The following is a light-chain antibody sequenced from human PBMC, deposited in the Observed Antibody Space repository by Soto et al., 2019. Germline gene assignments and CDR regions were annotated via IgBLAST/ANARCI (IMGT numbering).Light chain of an antibody. CDR2: DPS. CDR1: QSVSSS. Sequence: DIQMTQSPSTLSAFVGDRVTITCRASQSVSSSLAWYQQKPGKAPKLLIYDPSTLESGVPSRFSGSGYGPEFSLTINSLQPGDVATYYCQQYESFSPYTFGQGTRLEI. V-gene: IGKV1-5*01. CDR3: QQYESFSPYT. J-gene: IGKJ2*01.